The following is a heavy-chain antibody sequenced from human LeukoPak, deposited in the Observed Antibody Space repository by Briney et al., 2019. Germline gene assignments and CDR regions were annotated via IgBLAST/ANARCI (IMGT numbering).Heavy chain of an antibody. Sequence: PSETLSLTCAVCGYSISSGYYWGWIRQPPRKGLEWIGSIYHSGSTYYNPSLKSRVTISVDTSKNQFSLKLSSVTAAHTAVYYCASSNPRFGELLAPFDYWGQGTLVTVSS. J-gene: IGHJ4*02. CDR3: ASSNPRFGELLAPFDY. CDR2: IYHSGST. D-gene: IGHD3-10*02. V-gene: IGHV4-38-2*01. CDR1: GYSISSGYY.